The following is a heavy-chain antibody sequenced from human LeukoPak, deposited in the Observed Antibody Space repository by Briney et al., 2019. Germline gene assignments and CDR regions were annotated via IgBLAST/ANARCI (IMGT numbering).Heavy chain of an antibody. V-gene: IGHV4-34*01. D-gene: IGHD3-10*01. J-gene: IGHJ3*02. Sequence: SETLSLTCAVYGGSFSGYYWSWIRQPPGKGLEWIGEIHHSESTNYNPSLKSRVTISVDTSKNQFSLKLSSVTAADTAVYYCARGVYYGSGRTDAFDIWGQGTMVTVSS. CDR3: ARGVYYGSGRTDAFDI. CDR1: GGSFSGYY. CDR2: IHHSEST.